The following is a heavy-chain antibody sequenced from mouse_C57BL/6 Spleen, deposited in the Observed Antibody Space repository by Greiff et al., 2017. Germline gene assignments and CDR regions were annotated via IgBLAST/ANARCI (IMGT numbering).Heavy chain of an antibody. Sequence: QVHVKQSGAELVRPGTSVTVSCKASGYAFTNYLIEWVKQRPGQGLEWIGVINPGSGGTNYNEKFKGKATLTADKSSSTAYMQLSSLTSEDSAVYFCARRGTYGSSWFAYWGQGTLVTVSA. D-gene: IGHD1-1*01. J-gene: IGHJ3*01. CDR2: INPGSGGT. CDR3: ARRGTYGSSWFAY. CDR1: GYAFTNYL. V-gene: IGHV1-54*01.